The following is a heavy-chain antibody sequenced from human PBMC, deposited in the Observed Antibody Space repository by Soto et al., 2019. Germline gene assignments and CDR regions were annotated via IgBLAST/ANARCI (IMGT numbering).Heavy chain of an antibody. V-gene: IGHV1-69*01. CDR1: GGTFSTYA. J-gene: IGHJ6*02. CDR2: VIPIFGPP. Sequence: QVQLVQSGAEVKKPGSSVKVSCKAPGGTFSTYAISWVRQAPGQGLEWMGGVIPIFGPPKYAQKFPGRVTITADESTSTGYMELRSLRSEDTAVYYCARSQGGSSSLDIYYYYYYGMDVWGQGTTVTVSS. CDR3: ARSQGGSSSLDIYYYYYYGMDV. D-gene: IGHD2-15*01.